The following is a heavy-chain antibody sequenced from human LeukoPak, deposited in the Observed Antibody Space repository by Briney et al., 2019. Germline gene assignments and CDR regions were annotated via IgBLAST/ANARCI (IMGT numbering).Heavy chain of an antibody. J-gene: IGHJ4*02. V-gene: IGHV3-23*01. D-gene: IGHD5-24*01. CDR3: AKDGDGYNFHY. CDR2: ISGSGGST. CDR1: GFTFSSYS. Sequence: GGSLRLSCAASGFTFSSYSMSWVRQAPGKGLEWVSAISGSGGSTYYSDSVKGRFTISRDNFKNTLYLQMNSLRAEDTAVYYCAKDGDGYNFHYWGQGTLVTVSS.